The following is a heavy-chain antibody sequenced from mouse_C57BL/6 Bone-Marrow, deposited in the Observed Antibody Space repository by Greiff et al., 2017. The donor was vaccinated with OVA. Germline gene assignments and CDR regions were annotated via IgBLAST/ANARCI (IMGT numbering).Heavy chain of an antibody. CDR2: INPSNGGN. V-gene: IGHV1-53*01. D-gene: IGHD1-1*01. Sequence: QVQLQQPGTELVKPGASVKLSCKASGYNFNSYWMHWVTQRPGQGLEWIGNINPSNGGNKYNAKLKSKATLTVEKSSSTAYMQTSSLTSEDSAVYYCASSLVTTVVAAYYCDYWGQGTTLTVSS. CDR3: ASSLVTTVVAAYYCDY. CDR1: GYNFNSYW. J-gene: IGHJ2*01.